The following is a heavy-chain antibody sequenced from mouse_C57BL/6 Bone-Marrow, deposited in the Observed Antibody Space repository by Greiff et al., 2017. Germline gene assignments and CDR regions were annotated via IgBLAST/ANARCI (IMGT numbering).Heavy chain of an antibody. CDR3: ARQGDYVAY. V-gene: IGHV5-6*01. J-gene: IGHJ3*01. CDR1: GFTFSSYG. CDR2: ISSGGSYT. D-gene: IGHD2-4*01. Sequence: EVQLVESGGDLVKPGGSLKLSCAASGFTFSSYGMSWVRQTPDKRLEWVATISSGGSYTYYPDSVKGRFTISRDNAKNTLYLQMSSLKSEDTAMYYCARQGDYVAYWGQGTLVTVSA.